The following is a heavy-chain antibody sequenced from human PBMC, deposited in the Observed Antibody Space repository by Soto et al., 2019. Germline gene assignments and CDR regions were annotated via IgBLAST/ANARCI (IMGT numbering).Heavy chain of an antibody. V-gene: IGHV3-30-3*01. CDR2: ISSDGNNK. J-gene: IGHJ4*02. CDR3: ATWTLPLSWNWLQSAAGKFDY. D-gene: IGHD5-12*01. CDR1: EFSFNNYA. Sequence: QVHLVESGGGVVRPGTSLRVSCSASEFSFNNYAVHWVCQAPGEGLEWVALISSDGNNKYYPDSVRGRFTISRDHSNNTVYLQMHSLRVDDTAVYYCATWTLPLSWNWLQSAAGKFDYWGQGTLVTVSS.